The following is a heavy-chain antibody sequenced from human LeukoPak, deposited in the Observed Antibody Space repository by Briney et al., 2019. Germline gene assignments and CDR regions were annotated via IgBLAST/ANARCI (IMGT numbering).Heavy chain of an antibody. Sequence: GGSLRLSCAASGFAFSDYVMDWVRQAPGKGLEWVSSISVRGDRTYYPDSVKGRFTISRDNSKHMLYLQMNTLRADDTAIYYCVKDRDYGGNSRGIDYFDYWGQGTLVTVSS. CDR3: VKDRDYGGNSRGIDYFDY. J-gene: IGHJ4*02. V-gene: IGHV3-23*01. CDR1: GFAFSDYV. D-gene: IGHD4-23*01. CDR2: ISVRGDRT.